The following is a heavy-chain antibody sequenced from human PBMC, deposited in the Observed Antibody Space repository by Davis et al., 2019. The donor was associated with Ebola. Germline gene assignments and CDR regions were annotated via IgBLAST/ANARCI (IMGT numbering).Heavy chain of an antibody. CDR1: GGTFSSYA. CDR3: ARDRGIWLALYYFDY. Sequence: SVKVSCKASGGTFSSYAISWVRQAPGQRLEWMGRIIPILGIANYAQKFQGRVTITADKSTSTAYMELSSLRSEDTAVYYCARDRGIWLALYYFDYWGQGTLVTVSS. CDR2: IIPILGIA. D-gene: IGHD6-19*01. V-gene: IGHV1-69*04. J-gene: IGHJ4*02.